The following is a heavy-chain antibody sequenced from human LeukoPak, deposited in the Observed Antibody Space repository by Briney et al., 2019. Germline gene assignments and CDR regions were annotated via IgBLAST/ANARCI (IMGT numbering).Heavy chain of an antibody. V-gene: IGHV3-11*04. CDR2: ISSSGSTI. D-gene: IGHD3-22*01. CDR1: GFTFSDYY. Sequence: PGGSLRLSCAASGFTFSDYYMSWIRRAPGKGLEWVSYISSSGSTIYYADSVKGRFTISRDNAKNSLYLQMNSLRAEDTAVYYCASGTKTYYYDSSGFDYWGQGTLVTVSS. J-gene: IGHJ4*02. CDR3: ASGTKTYYYDSSGFDY.